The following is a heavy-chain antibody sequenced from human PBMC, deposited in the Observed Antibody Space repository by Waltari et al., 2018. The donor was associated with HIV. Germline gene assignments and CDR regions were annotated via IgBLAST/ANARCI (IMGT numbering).Heavy chain of an antibody. CDR1: GYNFATNW. CDR3: ARREVWFGGKYAFDI. J-gene: IGHJ3*02. CDR2: IFPADSDT. D-gene: IGHD3-10*01. V-gene: IGHV5-51*01. Sequence: EVQLVQSGAEVKKHGESLKISCQGSGYNFATNWLGWVRQMPGKGLEWMGNIFPADSDTKYNPSLQGQVTMSADKSISTAYLQWKSLKASDTGMYYCARREVWFGGKYAFDIWGQGTMVTVSS.